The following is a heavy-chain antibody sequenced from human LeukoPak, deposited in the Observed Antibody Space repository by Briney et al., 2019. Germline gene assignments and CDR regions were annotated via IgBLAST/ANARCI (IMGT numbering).Heavy chain of an antibody. V-gene: IGHV1-2*02. D-gene: IGHD6-19*01. CDR1: GYTFTGYY. CDR2: IDPNSGGT. J-gene: IGHJ4*02. CDR3: ARDLKAYSSGWYYFDY. Sequence: GASVKVSCKASGYTFTGYYMHWVRQAPGQGLEWMGWIDPNSGGTNYAQKFQGRVTMTRDTSISTAYMELSRLRSDDTAVYYCARDLKAYSSGWYYFDYWGQGTLVTVSS.